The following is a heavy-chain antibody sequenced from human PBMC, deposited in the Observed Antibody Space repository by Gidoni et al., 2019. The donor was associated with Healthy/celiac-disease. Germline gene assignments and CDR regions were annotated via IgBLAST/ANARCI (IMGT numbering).Heavy chain of an antibody. CDR3: ERIRGTVGSDYYYYYGMDG. J-gene: IGHJ6*02. CDR1: GFSLSTSEMC. V-gene: IGHV2-70*01. Sequence: QVTLRESGPALVKPTQTLTLTCTFSGFSLSTSEMCVSWIRQPPGKALEWLALIDWDDDKYYRTSLKTRLTISKVTSKNQVVLTMTKMDTVDTATYYCERIRGTVGSDYYYYYGMDGWGQGTTVTVSS. CDR2: IDWDDDK. D-gene: IGHD1-1*01.